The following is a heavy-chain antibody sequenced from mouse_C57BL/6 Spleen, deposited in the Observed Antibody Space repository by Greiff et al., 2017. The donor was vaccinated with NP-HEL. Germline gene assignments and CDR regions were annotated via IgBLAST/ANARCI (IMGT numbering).Heavy chain of an antibody. Sequence: QVQLQQPGAELVRPGTSAKLSCKASGYTFTCSWMRWVKQRPGQGLEWIGEIDPSVSYTNYNQKFKGKATLTVDTSSSTAYMPVSSLTSEASAVYYCARVYGSSYSCYFDDWGKGTTLTVSS. D-gene: IGHD1-1*01. V-gene: IGHV1-59*01. CDR1: GYTFTCSW. J-gene: IGHJ2*01. CDR2: IDPSVSYT. CDR3: ARVYGSSYSCYFDD.